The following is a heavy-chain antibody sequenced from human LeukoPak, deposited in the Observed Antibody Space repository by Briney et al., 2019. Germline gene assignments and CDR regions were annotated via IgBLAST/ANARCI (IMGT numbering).Heavy chain of an antibody. CDR2: ISYGGSNK. CDR3: AKDGSGSPDY. J-gene: IGHJ4*02. CDR1: GFTFSSYG. V-gene: IGHV3-30*18. D-gene: IGHD3-10*01. Sequence: GGSLRLSCAASGFTFSSYGMHWVRQAPGKGLEWVAVISYGGSNKYYADSAKGRFTISRDNSKNTLYLQMNSLRAEDTAVYYCAKDGSGSPDYWGQGTLVTVSS.